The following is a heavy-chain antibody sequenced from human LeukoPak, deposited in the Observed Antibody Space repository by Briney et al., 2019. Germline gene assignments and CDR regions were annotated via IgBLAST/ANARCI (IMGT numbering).Heavy chain of an antibody. V-gene: IGHV3-21*01. D-gene: IGHD1-26*01. J-gene: IGHJ4*02. CDR2: ISSSSSYI. CDR1: GFTFSSYS. Sequence: PGGSLRLSCAASGFTFSSYSMNWVRQAPGKGLEWASSISSSSSYIYYADSVKGRFTISRDNAKNSLYLQMNSLRAEDTAVYYCARGDMGATPPDYWGQGTLVTVSS. CDR3: ARGDMGATPPDY.